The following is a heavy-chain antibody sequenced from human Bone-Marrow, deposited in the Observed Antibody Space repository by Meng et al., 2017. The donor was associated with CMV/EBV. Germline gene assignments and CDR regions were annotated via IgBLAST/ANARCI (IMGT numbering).Heavy chain of an antibody. J-gene: IGHJ4*02. V-gene: IGHV3-33*01. CDR3: ARGSFQGRHFPFDY. CDR1: GFSFRDYG. Sequence: SGFSFRDYGMHWVRKAPGKGLEWVAFIGHDGSNKFYVDSVKGRVTISRDNSKNTLYMLMNSLRAEDTAVYYCARGSFQGRHFPFDYWGQGTLVTVSS. CDR2: IGHDGSNK.